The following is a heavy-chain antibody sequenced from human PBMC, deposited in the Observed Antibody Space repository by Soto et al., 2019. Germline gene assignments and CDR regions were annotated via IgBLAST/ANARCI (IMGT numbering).Heavy chain of an antibody. CDR3: ARVLPPPPPNYSSSHNPNYYYYGMDV. CDR2: ISGSGGTT. V-gene: IGHV3-23*01. J-gene: IGHJ6*02. D-gene: IGHD6-13*01. Sequence: PGGSLRLSCAASGFTFSTFAMSWVRQAPGKGMEWVSAISGSGGTTYNADSVKGRFTISRDNSKNTLYLQMNSLRAEDTAVYYCARVLPPPPPNYSSSHNPNYYYYGMDVWGQGTTVTVSS. CDR1: GFTFSTFA.